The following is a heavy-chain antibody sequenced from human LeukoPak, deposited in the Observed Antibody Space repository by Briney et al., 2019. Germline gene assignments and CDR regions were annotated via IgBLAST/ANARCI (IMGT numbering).Heavy chain of an antibody. D-gene: IGHD3-10*01. CDR3: ARLGSVGYYNYQYMDI. CDR2: INDIGNT. Sequence: PSETLSLTCAVDGGSFSGYYWSWIRQPPGKGLEWIGEINDIGNTNYDPSLRSRVTISVDTSENQFSLSLTSATAADTAVYFCARLGSVGYYNYQYMDIWGNGTTVTVSS. CDR1: GGSFSGYY. V-gene: IGHV4-34*01. J-gene: IGHJ6*03.